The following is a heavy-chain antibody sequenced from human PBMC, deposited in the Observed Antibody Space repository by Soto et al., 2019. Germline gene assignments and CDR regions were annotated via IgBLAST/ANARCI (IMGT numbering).Heavy chain of an antibody. CDR3: ASRRPSRVAARPLYYFDY. CDR2: INHSGST. Sequence: WETLSLTCAVYGGSFSGYYWSWIRQPPGKGLEWIGEINHSGSTNYNPSLKSRVTISVDTSKNQFSLKLSSVTAADTAVYYCASRRPSRVAARPLYYFDYWGQGTLVTVSS. CDR1: GGSFSGYY. J-gene: IGHJ4*02. D-gene: IGHD6-6*01. V-gene: IGHV4-34*01.